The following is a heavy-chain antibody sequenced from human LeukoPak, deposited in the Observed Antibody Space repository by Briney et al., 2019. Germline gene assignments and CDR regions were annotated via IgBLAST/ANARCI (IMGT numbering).Heavy chain of an antibody. CDR2: ISYDGSNK. CDR3: ARSPSISGSIDY. V-gene: IGHV3-30*03. J-gene: IGHJ4*02. CDR1: GFTVSSYS. Sequence: PGGSLRLSCAASGFTVSSYSMNWVRQAPGKGLEWVAVISYDGSNKYYADSVKGRFTISRDNSKNTLYLQMNSLRAEDTAVYYCARSPSISGSIDYWGQGTLVTVSS. D-gene: IGHD5-12*01.